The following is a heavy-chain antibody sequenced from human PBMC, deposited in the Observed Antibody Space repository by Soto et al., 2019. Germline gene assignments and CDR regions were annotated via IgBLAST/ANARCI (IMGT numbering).Heavy chain of an antibody. CDR3: ARDSPYSSSWGWFDP. V-gene: IGHV4-59*01. J-gene: IGHJ5*02. CDR1: GGSISSYY. D-gene: IGHD6-13*01. Sequence: SETLSLTCTVSGGSISSYYWSWIRQPPGKGLEWIGYIYYSGSTNYNPSLKSRVTISVDTSKNQFSLKLSSVTAADTAVYYCARDSPYSSSWGWFDPWGQGTLVTVSS. CDR2: IYYSGST.